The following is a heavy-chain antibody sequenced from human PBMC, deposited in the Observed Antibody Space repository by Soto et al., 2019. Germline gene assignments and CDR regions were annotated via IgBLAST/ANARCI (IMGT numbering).Heavy chain of an antibody. V-gene: IGHV1-18*01. CDR1: GYTFTSYG. CDR2: ISAYNGNT. Sequence: GASVKVSCKASGYTFTSYGISWVRQAPGQGLEWMGWISAYNGNTNYAQELQGRVTMTTDTSTSTAYMELRSLRSDDTAVYYCARDKGRYCTNGVCYTGHWGQGTLVTVSS. J-gene: IGHJ4*02. D-gene: IGHD2-8*01. CDR3: ARDKGRYCTNGVCYTGH.